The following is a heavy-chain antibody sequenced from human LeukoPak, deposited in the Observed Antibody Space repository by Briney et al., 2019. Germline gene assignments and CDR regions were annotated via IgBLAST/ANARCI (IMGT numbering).Heavy chain of an antibody. CDR2: ITWNGGKT. Sequence: GGFLRLSCTASGFKFDDYDMSWVRQVPGKGLEWVSGITWNGGKTGYADSVRGRFAISRDNTKKSLYLQMSSLRAEDTALYYCARDPFCSSSTGCYFEDWFDPWGPGTLVTVSS. J-gene: IGHJ5*02. D-gene: IGHD2-2*01. CDR1: GFKFDDYD. V-gene: IGHV3-20*04. CDR3: ARDPFCSSSTGCYFEDWFDP.